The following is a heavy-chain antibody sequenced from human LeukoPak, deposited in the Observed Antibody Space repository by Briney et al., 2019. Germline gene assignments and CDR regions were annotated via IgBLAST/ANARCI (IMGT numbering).Heavy chain of an antibody. CDR3: ARALLYYYDSSGYPC. J-gene: IGHJ4*02. V-gene: IGHV1-2*02. CDR2: INPNSGGT. CDR1: GGTFSSYA. Sequence: VSVKVSCKASGGTFSSYAISWVRQAPGQGLEWMGWINPNSGGTNYAQKFQGRVTMTRDTSISTAYMELSRLRSDDTAVYYCARALLYYYDSSGYPCWGQGTLVTVSS. D-gene: IGHD3-22*01.